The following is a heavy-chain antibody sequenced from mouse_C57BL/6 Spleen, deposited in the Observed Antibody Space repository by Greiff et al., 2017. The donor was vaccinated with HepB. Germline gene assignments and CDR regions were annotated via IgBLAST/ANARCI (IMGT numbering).Heavy chain of an antibody. V-gene: IGHV1-76*01. Sequence: QVQLKESGAELVRPGASVKLSCKASGYTFTDYYINWVKQRPGQGLEWIARIYPGSGNTYYNEKFKGKATLTAEKSSSTAYMQLSSLTSEDSAVYFCASYSNYGGYAMDYWGQGTSVTVSS. CDR1: GYTFTDYY. D-gene: IGHD2-5*01. J-gene: IGHJ4*01. CDR2: IYPGSGNT. CDR3: ASYSNYGGYAMDY.